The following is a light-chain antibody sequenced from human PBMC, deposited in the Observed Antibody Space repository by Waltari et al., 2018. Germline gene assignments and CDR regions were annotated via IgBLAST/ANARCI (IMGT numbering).Light chain of an antibody. V-gene: IGLV1-40*01. J-gene: IGLJ3*02. CDR1: DSNIGAAYD. CDR2: ANS. Sequence: QSVLPQPPSVSGAPGPRITISCIGSDSNIGAAYDVHWYQQLPGTAPKLLMYANSYRPSGVPDRFSGSKSGTSASLAITGLQADDEAHYYCQSYDSSLSASVFGGGTKVTVL. CDR3: QSYDSSLSASV.